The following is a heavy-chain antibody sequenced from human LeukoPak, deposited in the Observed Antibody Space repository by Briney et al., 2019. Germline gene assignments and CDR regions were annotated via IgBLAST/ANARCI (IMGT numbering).Heavy chain of an antibody. CDR2: ISAYNGNT. CDR1: GYTFTSYG. V-gene: IGHV1-18*01. J-gene: IGHJ6*02. D-gene: IGHD4-11*01. CDR3: ARAPKKDYSNYSGFYYGMDV. Sequence: ASVKVSCKASGYTFTSYGISWVRQAPGQGLEWMGWISAYNGNTNYAQKLQGRVTMTTDTSTSTAYMELRSLRSDDTAVYYCARAPKKDYSNYSGFYYGMDVWGQGTTVTVSS.